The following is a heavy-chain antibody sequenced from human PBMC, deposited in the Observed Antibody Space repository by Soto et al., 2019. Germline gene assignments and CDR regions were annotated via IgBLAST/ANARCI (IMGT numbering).Heavy chain of an antibody. CDR1: GYTLSNFW. CDR2: IYPGDSET. CDR3: ARSPRSRPYFDY. D-gene: IGHD6-13*01. Sequence: GESLKISCQCSGYTLSNFWIAWVRQLPGQGLEWMGIIYPGDSETRYSPSFHGKVTISADRSIGTAYLQWSSLEASDSGFYFCARSPRSRPYFDYWGQEALVTVFS. J-gene: IGHJ4*02. V-gene: IGHV5-51*01.